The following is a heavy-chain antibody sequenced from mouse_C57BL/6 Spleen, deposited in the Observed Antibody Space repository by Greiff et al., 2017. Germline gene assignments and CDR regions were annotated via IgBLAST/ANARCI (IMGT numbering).Heavy chain of an antibody. CDR3: AIGYDYDGNYFDY. D-gene: IGHD2-4*01. CDR1: GYTFTSYW. Sequence: VQLQQPGAELVKPGASVKVPCKASGYTFTSYWMHWVKQRPGQGLEWIGRIHPSDSDTNYNQKFKGKATLTVDKSSSTAYMQLSSLTSEDSAVYYCAIGYDYDGNYFDYWGQGTTLTVSS. V-gene: IGHV1-74*01. CDR2: IHPSDSDT. J-gene: IGHJ2*01.